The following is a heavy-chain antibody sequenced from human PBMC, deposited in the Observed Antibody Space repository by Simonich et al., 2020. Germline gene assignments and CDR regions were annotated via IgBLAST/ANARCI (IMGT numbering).Heavy chain of an antibody. Sequence: QVQLVQSGAEVKKPGASVKVSCKASGYTFTGYYRKWVRHAHGPGLEGIGWCKPNGGGTNQAQKVQGRVPMTRDTSISTAYMELSRLGSYDTAVYYWARGGLGHWYFDLWGRGTLVTVSS. V-gene: IGHV1-2*02. J-gene: IGHJ2*01. D-gene: IGHD6-25*01. CDR3: ARGGLGHWYFDL. CDR1: GYTFTGYY. CDR2: CKPNGGGT.